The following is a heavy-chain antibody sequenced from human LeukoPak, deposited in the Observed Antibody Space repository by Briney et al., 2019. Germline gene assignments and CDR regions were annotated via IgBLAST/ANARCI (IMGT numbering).Heavy chain of an antibody. J-gene: IGHJ4*02. CDR2: IYSGGST. Sequence: HSGGSLRLSCAASGFTVSSNYMSWVRQAPGKGLEWVSVIYSGGSTYYADSVKGRFTISRDNSKNTLYLQMNSLRAEDTAVYYCARAFGDYEFDYWGQGTLVTVSS. D-gene: IGHD4-17*01. V-gene: IGHV3-53*01. CDR3: ARAFGDYEFDY. CDR1: GFTVSSNY.